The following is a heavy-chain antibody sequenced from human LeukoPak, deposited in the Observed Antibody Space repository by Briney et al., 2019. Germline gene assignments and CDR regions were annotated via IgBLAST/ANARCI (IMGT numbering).Heavy chain of an antibody. CDR2: MNPNSGNT. CDR3: PRGLDGDGADF. CDR1: GYAYTSYE. Sequence: ASVKVSCKASGYAYTSYEINWLRQATGQGLELKGWMNPNSGNTGYAQKFQGRVTITRNTSISTAYMELFIPRSRDTAVIHRPRGLDGDGADFWREATLITVST. V-gene: IGHV1-8*03. J-gene: IGHJ4*02. D-gene: IGHD3-10*01.